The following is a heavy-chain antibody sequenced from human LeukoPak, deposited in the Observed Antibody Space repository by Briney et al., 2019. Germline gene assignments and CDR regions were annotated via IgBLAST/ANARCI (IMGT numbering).Heavy chain of an antibody. V-gene: IGHV4-4*02. Sequence: SETLSLTCGVSGGSITTTNYWSWVRPPPGGGLEWIGEISLAGRTRYNPSLKSRVNISIDESKNHLYLNLASVTAADTAVYYCSRESGPFCPFGHWGQGTLVAVTS. CDR1: GGSITTTNY. D-gene: IGHD1-26*01. CDR2: ISLAGRT. J-gene: IGHJ4*02. CDR3: SRESGPFCPFGH.